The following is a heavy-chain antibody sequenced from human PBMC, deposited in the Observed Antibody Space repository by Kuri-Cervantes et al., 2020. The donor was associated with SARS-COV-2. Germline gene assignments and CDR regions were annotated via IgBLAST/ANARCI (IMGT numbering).Heavy chain of an antibody. Sequence: GSLRLSCTVSGGSISSYYRSWIRQPPGKGLEWMGYIHYSGTTTYSPSLKSRLTISVDTPKNQFSLKVTSVTAADTAVYYCARGSYDSSGYYFEDYWGQGTLVTVSS. CDR3: ARGSYDSSGYYFEDY. V-gene: IGHV4-59*01. CDR1: GGSISSYY. D-gene: IGHD3-22*01. J-gene: IGHJ4*02. CDR2: IHYSGTT.